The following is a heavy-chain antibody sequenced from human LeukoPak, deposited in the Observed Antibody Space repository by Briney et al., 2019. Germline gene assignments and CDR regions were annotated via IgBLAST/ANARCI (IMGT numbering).Heavy chain of an antibody. J-gene: IGHJ4*02. V-gene: IGHV3-7*01. Sequence: PGGSQTLPCKVSGLMLKTYWVTWARHAPGEGRGWVANIKEEGRHKYHMDSVKGRLTIPRDNPKNSFYLQINSARPEDKAVYYWARGSGWTDYWGGGTLVTVFS. D-gene: IGHD6-19*01. CDR3: ARGSGWTDY. CDR1: GLMLKTYW. CDR2: IKEEGRHK.